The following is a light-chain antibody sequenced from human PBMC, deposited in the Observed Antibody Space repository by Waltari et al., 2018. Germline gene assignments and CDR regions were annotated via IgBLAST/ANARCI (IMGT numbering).Light chain of an antibody. CDR2: INSDDTH. Sequence: QLALTQSPSASASLGASVKFTCTLSSGHSSYAIAWHQQQPEKGPRYLMKINSDDTHTKGDGIPDRFSGSSSGAERYLTISSLQSEDEADYYCQTWGTGSWVFGGGTKLTVL. CDR1: SGHSSYA. V-gene: IGLV4-69*01. CDR3: QTWGTGSWV. J-gene: IGLJ3*02.